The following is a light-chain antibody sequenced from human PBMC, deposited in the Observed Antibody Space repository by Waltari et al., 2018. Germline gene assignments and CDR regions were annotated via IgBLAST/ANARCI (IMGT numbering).Light chain of an antibody. J-gene: IGKJ4*01. CDR2: WAS. CDR3: QQYSTVPVT. Sequence: DIVMTQSPDSLAGSLGERATSHCESNTRILSASNNKNYIAWYQQKPGQPPKLLIHWASTRQSGVPDRFSASGSGTDFTLTISSLQAEDVAVYYCQQYSTVPVTFGGGTKVEIK. V-gene: IGKV4-1*01. CDR1: TRILSASNNKNY.